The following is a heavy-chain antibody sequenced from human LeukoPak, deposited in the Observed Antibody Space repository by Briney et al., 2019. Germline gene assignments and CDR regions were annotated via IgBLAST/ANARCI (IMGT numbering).Heavy chain of an antibody. CDR2: VSSRSRHI. V-gene: IGHV3-21*01. D-gene: IGHD1-26*01. Sequence: GGSLRLSCTVSGFTLSSYEMSWIRQAPGKGLEWVSSVSSRSRHIYYADSLKGRFTISRDNAKNSLYLQMNSLRAEDTAVYYCARDLIVGAANWFDPWGQGTLVTVSS. CDR3: ARDLIVGAANWFDP. CDR1: GFTLSSYE. J-gene: IGHJ5*02.